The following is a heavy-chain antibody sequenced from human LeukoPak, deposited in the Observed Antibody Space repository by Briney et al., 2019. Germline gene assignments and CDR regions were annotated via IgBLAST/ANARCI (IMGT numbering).Heavy chain of an antibody. CDR3: ARLRYYGGSAAFDI. J-gene: IGHJ3*02. CDR1: GGSISSYY. D-gene: IGHD3-10*01. Sequence: PSETLSLTCTVSGGSISSYYWSWIRQPPGKGLEWIGYIHYSGSTNYNPSLKSRVTISVDTSKNQFSLKLSSVTAADTAVYYCARLRYYGGSAAFDIWGQGTMVTVSS. CDR2: IHYSGST. V-gene: IGHV4-59*08.